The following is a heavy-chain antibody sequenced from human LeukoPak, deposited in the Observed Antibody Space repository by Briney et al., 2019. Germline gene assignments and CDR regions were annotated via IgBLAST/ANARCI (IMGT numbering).Heavy chain of an antibody. J-gene: IGHJ6*03. CDR1: GCSVRGFY. D-gene: IGHD2-2*01. V-gene: IGHV4-4*07. CDR3: ASGIYYSGNDCYYYYYYVDV. Sequence: SETLSLTCTFSGCSVRGFYGRSIRQPAGKGLEWIGRIYTSGSTNYRPSLKSRVTMSLDTSKNQFSLKLTSMTAADTAVYYCASGIYYSGNDCYYYYYYVDVWGKGTTVTVSS. CDR2: IYTSGST.